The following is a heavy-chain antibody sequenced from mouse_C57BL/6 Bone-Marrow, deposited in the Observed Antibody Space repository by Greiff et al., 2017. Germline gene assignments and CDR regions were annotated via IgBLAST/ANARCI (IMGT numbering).Heavy chain of an antibody. J-gene: IGHJ1*03. Sequence: VQLQQPGAELVRPGSSVKLSCKASGYTFTSYWMHWVKQRPIQGLEWIGNIDPSDSETHYNQKFKDKATLTVDKSYSTAYMQLSSLTSEDSAVYYCARRGVASWYFDVWGTGTTVSVSS. V-gene: IGHV1-52*01. CDR3: ARRGVASWYFDV. CDR2: IDPSDSET. CDR1: GYTFTSYW.